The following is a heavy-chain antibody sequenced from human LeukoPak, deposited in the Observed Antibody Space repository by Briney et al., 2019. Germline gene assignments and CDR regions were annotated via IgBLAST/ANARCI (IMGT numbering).Heavy chain of an antibody. CDR3: ARRGYSNYVHYYGMDV. V-gene: IGHV5-51*01. J-gene: IGHJ6*02. CDR2: IYPGDSDT. D-gene: IGHD4-11*01. Sequence: GESLNISCKGSGYSFTSYWIGWVRQMPGKGLEWMGIIYPGDSDTRYSPSFQGQVTISADKSISTAYLQWSSLKASDTAMYYCARRGYSNYVHYYGMDVWGQGTTVTVSS. CDR1: GYSFTSYW.